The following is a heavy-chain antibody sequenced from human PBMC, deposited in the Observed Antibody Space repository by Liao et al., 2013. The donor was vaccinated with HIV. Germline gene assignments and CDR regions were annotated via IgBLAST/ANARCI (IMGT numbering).Heavy chain of an antibody. CDR2: IYTSGST. CDR1: GGSFSGYY. D-gene: IGHD3-10*01. CDR3: ASGSGLWFGEDAFDI. J-gene: IGHJ3*02. Sequence: QVQLQQWGAGLLKPSETLSLTCAVYGGSFSGYYWSWIRQPAGKGLEWIGRIYTSGSTNYNPSLKSRVTMSVDTSKNQFSLKLSSVTAADTAVYYCASGSGLWFGEDAFDIWGQGYNGHRLF. V-gene: IGHV4-59*10.